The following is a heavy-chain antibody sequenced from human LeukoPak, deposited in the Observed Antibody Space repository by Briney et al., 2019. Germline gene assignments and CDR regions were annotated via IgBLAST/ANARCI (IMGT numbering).Heavy chain of an antibody. V-gene: IGHV1-2*04. CDR3: ARGMFDNSGHYYYFYYALDV. D-gene: IGHD3-22*01. CDR1: GYTFTGYY. J-gene: IGHJ6*02. CDR2: INPNSGGT. Sequence: RASVKVSCKASGYTFTGYYMHWVRQAPGQGLEWMGWINPNSGGTNYAQKFQGWVTMTRDTSISTAYMELRGLRSEDTAVYFCARGMFDNSGHYYYFYYALDVWGQGTTVTVSS.